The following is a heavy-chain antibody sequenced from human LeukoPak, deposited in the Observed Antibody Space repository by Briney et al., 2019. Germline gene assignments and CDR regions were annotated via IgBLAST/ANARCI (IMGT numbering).Heavy chain of an antibody. CDR1: GFTFSSYG. D-gene: IGHD3-3*02. V-gene: IGHV3-48*02. CDR2: ISSSSSTI. Sequence: PGGSLRLSCAASGFTFSSYGMNWVRQAPGKGLEWVSYISSSSSTIYYANSVKGRFTISRNNARNSLYLQMNSLRDEDTAVYYCARDFSAPLPLWGRGTLVTVSS. CDR3: ARDFSAPLPL. J-gene: IGHJ2*01.